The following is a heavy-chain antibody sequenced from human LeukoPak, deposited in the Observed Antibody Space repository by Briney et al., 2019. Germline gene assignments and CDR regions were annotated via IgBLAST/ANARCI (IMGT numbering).Heavy chain of an antibody. CDR2: INHNGNVN. J-gene: IGHJ6*02. Sequence: GGSLRLSCATSGFTFSSYRMNWARQAPGKGLEWVASINHNGNVNYYVDSVKGRFTISRDNAKNSLYLQMSNLRAEDTAVYFCARGGGLDVWGQGATVTVSS. V-gene: IGHV3-7*03. CDR1: GFTFSSYR. CDR3: ARGGGLDV. D-gene: IGHD3-16*01.